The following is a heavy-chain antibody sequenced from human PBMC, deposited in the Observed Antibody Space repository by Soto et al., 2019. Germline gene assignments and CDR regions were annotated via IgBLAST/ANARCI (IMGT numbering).Heavy chain of an antibody. D-gene: IGHD4-17*01. V-gene: IGHV3-66*01. CDR3: GKNRPPPSTGPIDY. CDR2: IYSGGST. Sequence: GGSLRLSCAASGFTVSSNYMSWVRQAPGKGLEWVSVIYSGGSTYYADSVKGRFTISRDNSKNTLYLQMNSLRAEDTAVYYCGKNRPPPSTGPIDYWGQGTLVTVSS. J-gene: IGHJ4*02. CDR1: GFTVSSNY.